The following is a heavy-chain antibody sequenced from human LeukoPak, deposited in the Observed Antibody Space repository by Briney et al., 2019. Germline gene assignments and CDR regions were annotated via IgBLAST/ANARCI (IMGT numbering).Heavy chain of an antibody. V-gene: IGHV1-18*01. CDR2: ISAYNGNT. D-gene: IGHD3-3*01. CDR1: GYTFTSYG. J-gene: IGHJ3*02. CDR3: ARGSAAYYDFWSGRGRVDAFDI. Sequence: ASVKVSCKASGYTFTSYGISWVRQAPGQGLEWMGWISAYNGNTNYAQKFQGRVTMTRDTSISTAYMELSRLRSDDTAVYYCARGSAAYYDFWSGRGRVDAFDIWGQGTMVTVSS.